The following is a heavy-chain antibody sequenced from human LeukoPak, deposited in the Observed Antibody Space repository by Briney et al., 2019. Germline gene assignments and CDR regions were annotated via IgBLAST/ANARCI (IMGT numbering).Heavy chain of an antibody. Sequence: SETLSLTCTVSGGSISSYYWSWIRQPPGKGLERIGYIYYSGSTNYNPSLKSRVTISVDTSKNQFSLKLSSVTAADTAVYYCARVPITMILDPWGQGTLVTVSS. J-gene: IGHJ5*02. CDR3: ARVPITMILDP. CDR1: GGSISSYY. CDR2: IYYSGST. D-gene: IGHD3-22*01. V-gene: IGHV4-59*12.